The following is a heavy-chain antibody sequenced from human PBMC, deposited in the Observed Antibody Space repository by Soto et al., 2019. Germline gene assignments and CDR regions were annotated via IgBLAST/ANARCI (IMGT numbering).Heavy chain of an antibody. J-gene: IGHJ3*02. CDR1: GFSLSTSGVG. Sequence: SGPTLVNPTQTLTLTCTFSGFSLSTSGVGVGWIRQPPGKALEWLALIYWDDDKRYSPPLKSRLTITKDTSKNQVVLTMTNMDPVDTATYYCAHRLDLSRGSCYWGCDAFDIWGQGTMVTVSS. CDR3: AHRLDLSRGSCYWGCDAFDI. V-gene: IGHV2-5*02. D-gene: IGHD2-15*01. CDR2: IYWDDDK.